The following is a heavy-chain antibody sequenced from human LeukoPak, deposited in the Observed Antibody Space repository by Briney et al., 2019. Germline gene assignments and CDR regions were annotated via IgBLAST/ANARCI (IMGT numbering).Heavy chain of an antibody. V-gene: IGHV3-7*01. D-gene: IGHD3-3*01. CDR1: GFTFSSYW. CDR2: INQDGSEK. J-gene: IGHJ4*02. CDR3: ARDGGRNNDY. Sequence: GGSLRLSCAASGFTFSSYWMTWVRQAPGKGLEWVANINQDGSEKFYVGSVKGRFTISKDNAKNSLYLQMNSLRAEDTAVYYCARDGGRNNDYWGQGTLVTVSS.